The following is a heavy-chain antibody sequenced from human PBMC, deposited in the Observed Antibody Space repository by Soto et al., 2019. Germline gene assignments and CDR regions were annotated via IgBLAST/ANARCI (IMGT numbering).Heavy chain of an antibody. CDR2: ISGSGGST. Sequence: GGSLRLSCAASGFTFSSYAMSWVRQAPGKGLEWVSAISGSGGSTYAADSVKGRFTISRDNSKNTMYLQMNSLTAEDTAVHYCAKRGIIVVVPAAMDYWGQGTLVTFSP. CDR1: GFTFSSYA. CDR3: AKRGIIVVVPAAMDY. D-gene: IGHD2-2*01. V-gene: IGHV3-23*01. J-gene: IGHJ4*02.